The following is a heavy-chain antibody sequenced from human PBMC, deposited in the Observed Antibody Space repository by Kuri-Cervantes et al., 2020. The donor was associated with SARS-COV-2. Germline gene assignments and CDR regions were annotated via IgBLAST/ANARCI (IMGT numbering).Heavy chain of an antibody. J-gene: IGHJ6*02. CDR2: IYPGDSDT. Sequence: KVSCKGSGYSFTSYWIGWVRQMPGKGLEWMGIIYPGDSDTRYSPSFQGQVTISADKSISTAYLQWSSLKASDTAMYYCARHASNYDFWSGYYPPGGGMAVWGQGTMVPVSS. CDR1: GYSFTSYW. V-gene: IGHV5-51*01. D-gene: IGHD3-3*01. CDR3: ARHASNYDFWSGYYPPGGGMAV.